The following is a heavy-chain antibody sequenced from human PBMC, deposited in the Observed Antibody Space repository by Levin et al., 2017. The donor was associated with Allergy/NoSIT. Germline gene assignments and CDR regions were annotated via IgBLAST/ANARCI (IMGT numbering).Heavy chain of an antibody. D-gene: IGHD3-16*02. CDR2: IDPSDSYT. CDR3: ARLGITFGGVIASLDY. J-gene: IGHJ4*02. Sequence: GGSLRLSCKGSGYSFTSYWISWVRQMPGKGLEWMGRIDPSDSYTNYSPSFQGHVTISADKSISTAYLQWSSLKASDTAMYYCARLGITFGGVIASLDYWGQGTLVTVSS. V-gene: IGHV5-10-1*01. CDR1: GYSFTSYW.